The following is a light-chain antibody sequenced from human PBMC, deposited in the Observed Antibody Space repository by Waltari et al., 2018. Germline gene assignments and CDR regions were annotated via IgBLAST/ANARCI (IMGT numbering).Light chain of an antibody. Sequence: EIVMTQSPGTLSLSPGERATLSCWASQSVSSTLLAWYQQKPGQAPRLLIFGASSRATGIPDRFSGFGSGTDFILTISRLEPEDFAVYYCHHYGWPTRTFGQGTKVEIK. CDR2: GAS. J-gene: IGKJ1*01. CDR1: QSVSSTL. V-gene: IGKV3-20*01. CDR3: HHYGWPTRT.